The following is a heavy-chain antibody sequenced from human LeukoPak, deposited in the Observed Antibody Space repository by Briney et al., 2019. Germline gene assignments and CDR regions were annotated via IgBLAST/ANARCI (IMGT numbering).Heavy chain of an antibody. J-gene: IGHJ4*02. Sequence: GASVKVSCKASGYIFITYYIHWVRQAPGQGLEWMGWINPNSGGTNYAQKFQGWVTMTRDTSISTAYMELSRLRSDDTAVYYCASGGGSYYDYWGQGTLVTVSS. CDR1: GYIFITYY. CDR3: ASGGGSYYDY. V-gene: IGHV1-2*04. D-gene: IGHD3-16*01. CDR2: INPNSGGT.